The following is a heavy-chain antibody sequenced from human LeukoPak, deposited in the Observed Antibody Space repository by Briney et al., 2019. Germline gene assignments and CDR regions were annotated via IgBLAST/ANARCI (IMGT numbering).Heavy chain of an antibody. V-gene: IGHV3-20*01. Sequence: RPGGSLRLSCAASGFTFSDHSMHWVRQAPGKGLEWVSGIDWNSGSRGYADSVKGRFTISRDNSKSTLYLQMNSLRAEDTAVYHCARKKSVYRSSSSTYYYMDVWGKGTTVTVSS. CDR1: GFTFSDHS. CDR3: ARKKSVYRSSSSTYYYMDV. CDR2: IDWNSGSR. J-gene: IGHJ6*03. D-gene: IGHD6-6*01.